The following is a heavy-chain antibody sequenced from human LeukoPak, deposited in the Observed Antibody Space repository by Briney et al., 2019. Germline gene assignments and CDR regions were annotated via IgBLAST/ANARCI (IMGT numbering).Heavy chain of an antibody. J-gene: IGHJ4*02. CDR1: GDSISSYY. CDR3: ARARSSTGPYY. V-gene: IGHV4-59*01. Sequence: SETLSLTCTVSGDSISSYYWSWIRQPPEKGLEWIGYISNTGSTTYNPSLKSRVTISADTSKNHFSLKLKSVTAADTAVYYCARARSSTGPYYWGQGTLVTVSS. CDR2: ISNTGST. D-gene: IGHD2-2*01.